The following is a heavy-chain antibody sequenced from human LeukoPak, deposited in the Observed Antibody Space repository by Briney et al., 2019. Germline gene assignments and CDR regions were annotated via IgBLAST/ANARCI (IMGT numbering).Heavy chain of an antibody. CDR2: ISGSGGST. V-gene: IGHV3-23*01. CDR3: AKDSSSWYLDY. Sequence: GGSLRLSCAASGFTFSSYAMSWVRQAPGKGLEWVSAISGSGGSTYYADSVKGRFTISRDNSKNTLYLQMSSLGAEDTAVYYCAKDSSSWYLDYWGQGTLVTVSS. CDR1: GFTFSSYA. J-gene: IGHJ4*02. D-gene: IGHD6-13*01.